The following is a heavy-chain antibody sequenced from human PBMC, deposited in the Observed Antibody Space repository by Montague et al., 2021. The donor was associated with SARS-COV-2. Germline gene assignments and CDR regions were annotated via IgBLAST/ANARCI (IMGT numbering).Heavy chain of an antibody. CDR3: ARATADTNFDY. D-gene: IGHD6-13*01. CDR1: GGSLNSVVYY. Sequence: TLSLTCAVSGGSLNSVVYYWNWIRQPPGKGLEWIGHIFHSGSTSYNPSLRGRVTISVDRSKNQFSLTLTSVTAADTAVYYCARATADTNFDYWGQGTPVTVSS. J-gene: IGHJ4*02. CDR2: IFHSGST. V-gene: IGHV4-30-2*01.